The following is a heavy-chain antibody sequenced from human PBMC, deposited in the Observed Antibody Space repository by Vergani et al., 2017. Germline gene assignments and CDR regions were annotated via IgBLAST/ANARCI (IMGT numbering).Heavy chain of an antibody. CDR2: ISYDGSNK. Sequence: QVQLVESGGGVVQPGRSLRLSCPASGFTFSSYAMHWVRQAPGKGLEWVAVISYDGSNKYYADSVKGRFTIPRDNSKNTLYLQMNSLRAEDTAVYYCARDSVITIVWAEDSENFYYFDYWGQGTLVTVSS. CDR1: GFTFSSYA. CDR3: ARDSVITIVWAEDSENFYYFDY. D-gene: IGHD3-10*01. V-gene: IGHV3-30-3*01. J-gene: IGHJ4*02.